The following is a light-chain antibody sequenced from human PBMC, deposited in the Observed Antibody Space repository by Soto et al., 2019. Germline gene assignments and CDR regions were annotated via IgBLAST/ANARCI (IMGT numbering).Light chain of an antibody. CDR2: DVS. Sequence: QSALTQPASVSGSPGQSITISCTGTSSDVGGYNYVSWYQQHPGKAPKLMIYDVSNRPSGVSNRFSGSKSGNTASLTISGLQPEDEADYYCSSYTSSSTLFGGGTKLPVL. CDR3: SSYTSSSTL. V-gene: IGLV2-14*01. J-gene: IGLJ2*01. CDR1: SSDVGGYNY.